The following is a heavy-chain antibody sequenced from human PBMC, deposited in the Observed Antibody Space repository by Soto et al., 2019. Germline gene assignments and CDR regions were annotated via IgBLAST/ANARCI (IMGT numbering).Heavy chain of an antibody. D-gene: IGHD3-3*01. CDR2: MNPNSGNT. CDR1: GYTFTSYD. CDR3: ARGLEVFGVVTEYYYGMDV. Sequence: GASVKVSCKASGYTFTSYDINWVRQATGQGLEWMGWMNPNSGNTGYAQKFQGRVTMTRNTSISTAYMELSSLRSEDTAVYYCARGLEVFGVVTEYYYGMDVWGQGTTVTVSS. V-gene: IGHV1-8*01. J-gene: IGHJ6*02.